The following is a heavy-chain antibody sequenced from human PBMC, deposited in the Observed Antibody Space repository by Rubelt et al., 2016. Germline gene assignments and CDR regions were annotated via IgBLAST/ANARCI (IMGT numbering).Heavy chain of an antibody. CDR3: ARDKDSSSFIDY. D-gene: IGHD6-6*01. CDR2: INTKTGDP. J-gene: IGHJ4*02. Sequence: QVQLVQSGSALKKPGASVKVSCKASGYTFSSYALNWVRQAPGQGLEWLGWINTKTGDPAYAQGLTGRFVFSLDTAVGTAYLQISSLKAEDTAVYYCARDKDSSSFIDYWGQGTLVTVSS. V-gene: IGHV7-4-1*02. CDR1: GYTFSSYA.